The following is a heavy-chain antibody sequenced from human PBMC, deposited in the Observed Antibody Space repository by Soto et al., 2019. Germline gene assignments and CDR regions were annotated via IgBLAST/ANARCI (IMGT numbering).Heavy chain of an antibody. CDR1: GYTFTAYY. V-gene: IGHV1-2*02. Sequence: QVQLVQSGAEVKKPGASVKVSCKASGYTFTAYYIHWVRQAPGQGLEWMGWINPNTGGTTYAQSFQGRVTLTRDTAINTAYRELSSLTSDDTAVDYCARGVVRELRGLDDWGPKTLVTVSS. D-gene: IGHD1-26*01. CDR2: INPNTGGT. J-gene: IGHJ4*02. CDR3: ARGVVRELRGLDD.